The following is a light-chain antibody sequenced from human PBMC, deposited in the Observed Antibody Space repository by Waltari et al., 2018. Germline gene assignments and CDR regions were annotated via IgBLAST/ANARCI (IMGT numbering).Light chain of an antibody. V-gene: IGLV2-23*02. J-gene: IGLJ2*01. Sequence: QSALTQPASVSGSPGQSITISCIGTSNDVGKYNLVSWYQQHPGKVPKLIIYEVTKRPSGISNRFSGPKSGSTASLTISGLQAEDEADYYCCSYGGSFDPYLVFGGGTKLTVL. CDR1: SNDVGKYNL. CDR3: CSYGGSFDPYLV. CDR2: EVT.